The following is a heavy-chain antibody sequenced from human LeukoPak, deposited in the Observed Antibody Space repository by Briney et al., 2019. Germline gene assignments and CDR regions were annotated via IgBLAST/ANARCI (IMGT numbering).Heavy chain of an antibody. CDR3: ARVGSSSWYGDY. J-gene: IGHJ4*02. V-gene: IGHV3-33*01. Sequence: GGSLRLSCAASGFTFSSYGMHWVRQVPGKGLEWVAVIWYDGSNKYYADSVKGRFTISRDNSKNTLYLQMNSLRAEDTVVYYCARVGSSSWYGDYWGQGTLVTVSS. CDR2: IWYDGSNK. CDR1: GFTFSSYG. D-gene: IGHD6-13*01.